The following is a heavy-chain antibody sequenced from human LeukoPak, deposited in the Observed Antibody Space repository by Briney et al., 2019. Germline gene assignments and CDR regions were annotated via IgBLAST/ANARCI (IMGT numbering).Heavy chain of an antibody. CDR2: ISGSGGST. CDR3: AKVATINLDYFDY. CDR1: GLTLSNVW. Sequence: GGSLRLSCAVSGLTLSNVWMNWVRQAPGKGLEWVSAISGSGGSTYYADSVKGRFTISRDNSKNTLYLQMNSLRAEDTAVYYCAKVATINLDYFDYWGQGTLVTVSS. J-gene: IGHJ4*02. D-gene: IGHD5-24*01. V-gene: IGHV3-23*01.